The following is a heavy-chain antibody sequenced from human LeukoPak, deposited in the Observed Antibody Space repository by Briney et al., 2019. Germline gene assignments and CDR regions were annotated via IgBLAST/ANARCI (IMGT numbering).Heavy chain of an antibody. CDR3: ARGMKYKQDAFDI. CDR2: ISASNGNT. D-gene: IGHD1-1*01. V-gene: IGHV1-18*01. CDR1: GYTFTSYG. Sequence: ASVEVSCKPSGYTFTSYGISWVGQAPGQGLEGMGWISASNGNTNYAHKLQGRVTMTTDTPTSTDYMELRSMRSDDTAVYYCARGMKYKQDAFDIWGQRTMVTVAS. J-gene: IGHJ3*02.